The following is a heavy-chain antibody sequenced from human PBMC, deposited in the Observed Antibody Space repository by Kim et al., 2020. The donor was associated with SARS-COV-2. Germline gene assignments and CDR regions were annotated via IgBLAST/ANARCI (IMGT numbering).Heavy chain of an antibody. D-gene: IGHD6-6*01. J-gene: IGHJ4*02. Sequence: KSRVTISVDASKNQFSLKLRSVTAADTAVYYCARREDAIAARGNGYYFDYWGQGTLVTVSS. V-gene: IGHV4-34*01. CDR3: ARREDAIAARGNGYYFDY.